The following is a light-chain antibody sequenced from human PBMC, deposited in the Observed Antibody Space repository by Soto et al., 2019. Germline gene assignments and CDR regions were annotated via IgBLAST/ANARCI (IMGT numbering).Light chain of an antibody. CDR1: QSVSSY. CDR3: QQRSNWPG. V-gene: IGKV3-11*01. Sequence: EIVLTQSPATLSLSPGERATLSCRASQSVSSYLAWYQQKPGQAPRLLIYDASNRATGIPARFSGSGSGTDFTLTISSLEPDYFAVYYCQQRSNWPGFGGGTKVEIK. CDR2: DAS. J-gene: IGKJ4*02.